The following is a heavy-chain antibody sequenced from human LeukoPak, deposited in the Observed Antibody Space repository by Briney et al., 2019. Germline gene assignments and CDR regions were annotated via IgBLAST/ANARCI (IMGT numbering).Heavy chain of an antibody. CDR3: ARHRSGWLQSSFDY. CDR1: GGSISSSSYY. V-gene: IGHV4-39*01. D-gene: IGHD5-24*01. Sequence: SETLFLTCTVSGGSISSSSYYWGWIRQPPGKGLEWIGNIYYTGSTYYNPSLKSRVTISVETSKNQFSLKLTSVTAADTAVYYCARHRSGWLQSSFDYWGQGTLVTVSS. CDR2: IYYTGST. J-gene: IGHJ4*02.